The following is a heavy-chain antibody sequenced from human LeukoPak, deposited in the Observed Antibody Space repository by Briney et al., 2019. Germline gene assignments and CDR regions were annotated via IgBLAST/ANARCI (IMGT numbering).Heavy chain of an antibody. CDR1: GGSISSNTYH. V-gene: IGHV4-61*01. D-gene: IGHD6-19*01. Sequence: PSETLSLTCTVSGGSISSNTYHWSWIRQPPGKGLEWIGYMYYTGATSHNPSLKSRVTISLDTSKNQFSPKLHSVTAADTAVYYCARFRGSGWYYFDSWGQGTLVTVSS. J-gene: IGHJ4*02. CDR2: MYYTGAT. CDR3: ARFRGSGWYYFDS.